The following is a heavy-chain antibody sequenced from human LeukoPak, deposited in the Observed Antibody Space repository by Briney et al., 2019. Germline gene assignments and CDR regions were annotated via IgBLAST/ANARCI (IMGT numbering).Heavy chain of an antibody. CDR2: INSDGSSR. CDR3: ARGGPDSSDYSSLFDY. Sequence: GGSPRLSCAASGFTFSNYWMSWVRQAPGKGLVWVSRINSDGSSRHYADSVKGRFTISRDNAKNTLHLQMTSLRAEDTAVYYCARGGPDSSDYSSLFDYWGRGILVTVSS. D-gene: IGHD3-22*01. J-gene: IGHJ4*02. CDR1: GFTFSNYW. V-gene: IGHV3-74*01.